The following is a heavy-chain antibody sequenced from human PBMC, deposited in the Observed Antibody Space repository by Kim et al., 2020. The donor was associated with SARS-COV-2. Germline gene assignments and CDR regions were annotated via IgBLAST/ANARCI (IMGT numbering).Heavy chain of an antibody. J-gene: IGHJ4*02. Sequence: SETLSLTCTVSGGSISSSSYYWGWIRQPPGKGLEWIGSIYYSGSTYYNPSLKSRVTISVDTSKNQFSLKLSSVTAADTAVYYCARNANSADENFDYWGQGTLVTVSS. V-gene: IGHV4-39*01. CDR3: ARNANSADENFDY. D-gene: IGHD2-8*01. CDR2: IYYSGST. CDR1: GGSISSSSYY.